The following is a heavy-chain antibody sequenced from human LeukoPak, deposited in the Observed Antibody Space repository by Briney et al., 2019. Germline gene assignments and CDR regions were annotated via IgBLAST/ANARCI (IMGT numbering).Heavy chain of an antibody. D-gene: IGHD2-2*01. Sequence: SETLSLTCTVSGGSISSYYWSWIRQPPGKGLEWIGYIYYSGSTNYKPSLKSRVTISVDTSKNQFFLKLSSVTAADTAVYYCARRRYCSSTSCSKYGYYMDVWGQGTTVTISS. CDR2: IYYSGST. CDR3: ARRRYCSSTSCSKYGYYMDV. V-gene: IGHV4-59*12. CDR1: GGSISSYY. J-gene: IGHJ6*03.